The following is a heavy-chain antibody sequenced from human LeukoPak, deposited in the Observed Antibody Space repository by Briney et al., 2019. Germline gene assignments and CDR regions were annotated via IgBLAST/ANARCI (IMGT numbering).Heavy chain of an antibody. D-gene: IGHD6-6*01. V-gene: IGHV3-53*01. CDR1: GFTVSSDY. CDR3: TRHDWFDP. Sequence: PGGSLTLSCAASGFTVSSDYMSWVRQAPGKGLEWVSVIYSGGSTYYADSVKGRFTISRDNSKNMVYLQMNSLRAEDTAAYYCTRHDWFDPWGQGTLVTVSS. CDR2: IYSGGST. J-gene: IGHJ5*02.